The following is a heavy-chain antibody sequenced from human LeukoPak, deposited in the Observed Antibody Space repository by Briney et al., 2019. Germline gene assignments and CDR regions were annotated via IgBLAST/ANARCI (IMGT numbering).Heavy chain of an antibody. V-gene: IGHV3-49*03. Sequence: PGGSLRLSCTASGFTFGDYAMTWFRQAPGKGLEWVGFIRSKAYGGTTEYAASVKGRFTISRDDSKSIAYLQMNSLRTEDTAVYYCTRTNPSGYSYGADAFDIWGQETMVTVSS. J-gene: IGHJ3*02. CDR2: IRSKAYGGTT. CDR1: GFTFGDYA. CDR3: TRTNPSGYSYGADAFDI. D-gene: IGHD5-18*01.